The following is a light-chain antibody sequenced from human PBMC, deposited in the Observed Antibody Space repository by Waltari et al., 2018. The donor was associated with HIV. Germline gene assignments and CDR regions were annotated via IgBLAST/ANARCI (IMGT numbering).Light chain of an antibody. Sequence: QSALTQPASVSGSPGQSITISCTGTSSDVGSYNLVSWYQKHPGKAPNRMIYEVNKRPSGVSNRFAGSKSGNTASLTIAGLQAEDEADYYCCSYAGSSSYVFGSGTKVTVL. CDR2: EVN. CDR3: CSYAGSSSYV. J-gene: IGLJ1*01. V-gene: IGLV2-23*02. CDR1: SSDVGSYNL.